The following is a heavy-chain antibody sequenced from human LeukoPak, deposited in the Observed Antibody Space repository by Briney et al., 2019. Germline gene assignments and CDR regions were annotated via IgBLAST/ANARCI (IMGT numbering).Heavy chain of an antibody. Sequence: PSETLSLTCAVYRGSFSGYYWSWIRQPPGKGLEWIGEINHSGSTNYNPSLKSRVTMSVDTSKNQFSLKLSSVTAADTAVYYCAREPRAGGFDYWGQGTLVTVSS. CDR2: INHSGST. CDR3: AREPRAGGFDY. J-gene: IGHJ4*02. D-gene: IGHD1-14*01. V-gene: IGHV4-34*01. CDR1: RGSFSGYY.